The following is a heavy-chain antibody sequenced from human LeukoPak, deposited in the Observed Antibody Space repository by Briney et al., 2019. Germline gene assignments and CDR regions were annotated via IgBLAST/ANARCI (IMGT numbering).Heavy chain of an antibody. CDR1: GFTFSSYS. CDR3: AREIGGGHHYFEH. D-gene: IGHD1-26*01. J-gene: IGHJ4*02. V-gene: IGHV3-53*01. CDR2: FYSDALDGIT. Sequence: PGGSLRLSCAASGFTFSSYSMNWVRQAPGKGLEWVSNFYSDALDGITNYADSVKGRFTISRDNSQNTLYLQMNSLRVEDTATYYCAREIGGGHHYFEHWGQGTVVTVSS.